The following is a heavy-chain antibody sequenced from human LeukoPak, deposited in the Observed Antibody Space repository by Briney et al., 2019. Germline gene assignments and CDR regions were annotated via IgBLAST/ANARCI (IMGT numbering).Heavy chain of an antibody. CDR1: GYTFTGYY. J-gene: IGHJ4*02. CDR2: INPNSGGT. V-gene: IGHV1-2*04. CDR3: ARGANSSFGY. Sequence: ASVKVSCKASGYTFTGYYMHWVRQAPGQGLEWMGWINPNSGGTNYAQKFQGWVTMTRDTAISTVYMELNSLRAEDTAVYFCARGANSSFGYWGQGALVTVSS. D-gene: IGHD4/OR15-4a*01.